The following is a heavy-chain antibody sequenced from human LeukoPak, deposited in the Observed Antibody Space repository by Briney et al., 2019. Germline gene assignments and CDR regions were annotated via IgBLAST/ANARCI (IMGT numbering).Heavy chain of an antibody. D-gene: IGHD6-19*01. V-gene: IGHV6-1*01. Sequence: SQTLSLTCAISGDSVSSNSAAWNWIRQSPSRGLEWLGRTYYRSKWYNDYAVSVKSRITINPDTSKNQFSLQLNSVTPEDTAVYYCARVRIAVAGTVDKRRRANWFDPWGQGTLVTVSS. CDR1: GDSVSSNSAA. CDR3: ARVRIAVAGTVDKRRRANWFDP. CDR2: TYYRSKWYN. J-gene: IGHJ5*02.